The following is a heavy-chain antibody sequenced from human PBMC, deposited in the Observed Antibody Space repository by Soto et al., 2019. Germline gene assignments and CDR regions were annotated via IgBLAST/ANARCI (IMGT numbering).Heavy chain of an antibody. D-gene: IGHD2-15*01. Sequence: ASVKVSCKASGYTFTSYGISWVRQAPGQGLEWMGWISAYNGNTNYAQKLQGRVTMTTDTSTSTAYMELRSLRSDDTAVYYCALGYCSGGRCHDSFDYCGRGPLVTVSS. CDR3: ALGYCSGGRCHDSFDY. J-gene: IGHJ4*02. CDR1: GYTFTSYG. CDR2: ISAYNGNT. V-gene: IGHV1-18*01.